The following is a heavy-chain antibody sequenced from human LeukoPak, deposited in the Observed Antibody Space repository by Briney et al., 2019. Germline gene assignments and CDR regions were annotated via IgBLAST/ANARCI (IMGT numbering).Heavy chain of an antibody. CDR2: ISAYNGNT. J-gene: IGHJ4*02. Sequence: ASVKVSCKASGYTFTSYGISWVRQAPGQGLEWMGWISAYNGNTNYAQKLQGRVTITRDTSASTAYMELSSLRSEDMAVYYCALGYSYGLFDYWGQGTLVTVSS. D-gene: IGHD5-18*01. CDR1: GYTFTSYG. CDR3: ALGYSYGLFDY. V-gene: IGHV1-18*03.